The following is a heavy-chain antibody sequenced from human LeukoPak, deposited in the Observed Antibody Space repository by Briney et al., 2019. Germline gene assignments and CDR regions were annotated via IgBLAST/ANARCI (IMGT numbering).Heavy chain of an antibody. CDR3: ARSSIYGDLDY. D-gene: IGHD4-17*01. J-gene: IGHJ4*02. CDR1: GGSISSGGYY. CDR2: IFYTGST. V-gene: IGHV4-31*03. Sequence: SETLSLTCTVSGGSISSGGYYWTWIRQHPGKGLEWIGYIFYTGSTYYNPSLKSRLTISVDTSKNQFSLKLSSVTAADTAVYYCARSSIYGDLDYWGQGTLVTVSS.